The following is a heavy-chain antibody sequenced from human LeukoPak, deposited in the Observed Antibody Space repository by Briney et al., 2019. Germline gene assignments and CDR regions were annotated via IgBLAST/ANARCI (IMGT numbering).Heavy chain of an antibody. D-gene: IGHD2-2*01. Sequence: PSQTLSLTCTVSGGSISSGSYYWSWIRQPAGKGLEWIGRIYTSGSTYYNPSLKSRVTISVDTSKNQFSLKLSSVTAADTAVYYCARVVVPAAHGQYYFDYWGQGTLVTVSS. CDR1: GGSISSGSYY. J-gene: IGHJ4*02. V-gene: IGHV4-61*02. CDR2: IYTSGST. CDR3: ARVVVPAAHGQYYFDY.